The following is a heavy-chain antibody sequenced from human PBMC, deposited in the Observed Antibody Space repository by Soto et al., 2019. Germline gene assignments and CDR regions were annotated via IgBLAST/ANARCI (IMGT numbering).Heavy chain of an antibody. CDR1: GGSISSYY. CDR3: ARGNYDSSAYGKYYYYYGMDV. Sequence: SETLSLTCTVSGGSISSYYWSWIRQPPGKGLEWIGYIYYSGSTNYNPSLKSRVTISVDTSKNQFFLELSSVTAADTAVYYCARGNYDSSAYGKYYYYYGMDVWGQGTTVTVSS. CDR2: IYYSGST. J-gene: IGHJ6*02. D-gene: IGHD3-22*01. V-gene: IGHV4-59*01.